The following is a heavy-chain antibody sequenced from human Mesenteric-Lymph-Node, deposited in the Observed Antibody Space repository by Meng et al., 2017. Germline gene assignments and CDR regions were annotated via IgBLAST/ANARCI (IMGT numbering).Heavy chain of an antibody. CDR3: ADITAGF. CDR1: GFSFSNYW. CDR2: INTDGSNT. V-gene: IGHV3-74*02. J-gene: IGHJ4*02. Sequence: EVQLVGSGGGLVQPGGSLRLSCAASGFSFSNYWMHWVRQAPGKGLVWVSFINTDGSNTAYADSVKGRFTISRDNAKNTLYLQMNSLRVEDMAIYYCADITAGFWGQGTLVTVSS. D-gene: IGHD3-10*01.